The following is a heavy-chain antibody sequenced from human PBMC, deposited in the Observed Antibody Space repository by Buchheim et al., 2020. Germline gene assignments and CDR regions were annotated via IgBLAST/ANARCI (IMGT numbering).Heavy chain of an antibody. J-gene: IGHJ6*02. V-gene: IGHV5-10-1*03. Sequence: EVQLVQSGAEVKKPGESLRISCKGSGYSFTSYWISWVCQMPGKGLEWMGRIDPSDSYTNYSPSFQGHVTISADKSISPAYLQWSSLKASDTAMYYCARYPVEGQLQYYYYGMDVWGQGTT. CDR3: ARYPVEGQLQYYYYGMDV. CDR2: IDPSDSYT. CDR1: GYSFTSYW. D-gene: IGHD6-6*01.